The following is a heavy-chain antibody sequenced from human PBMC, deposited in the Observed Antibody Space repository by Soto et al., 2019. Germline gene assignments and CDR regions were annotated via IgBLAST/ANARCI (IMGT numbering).Heavy chain of an antibody. CDR2: ISYDGSNK. V-gene: IGHV3-30-3*01. J-gene: IGHJ6*02. D-gene: IGHD2-2*01. CDR1: GFTFSSYA. Sequence: GGSLRLSCAASGFTFSSYAMHWVRQAPGKGLEWVAVISYDGSNKYYADSVKGRFTISRDNSKNTLYLQMNSLRAEDTAVYYCATAYCSSTSCYYAPYDYYGMDVWGQGTTVTVSS. CDR3: ATAYCSSTSCYYAPYDYYGMDV.